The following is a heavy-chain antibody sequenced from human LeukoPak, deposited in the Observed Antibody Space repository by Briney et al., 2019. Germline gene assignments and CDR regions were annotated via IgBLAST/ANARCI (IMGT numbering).Heavy chain of an antibody. J-gene: IGHJ5*02. CDR2: ISCSGGST. CDR3: AKRYCSSTSCQPDGWFDR. V-gene: IGHV3-23*01. CDR1: GFTFSSYA. Sequence: GGSLRLSCAASGFTFSSYAMSWARQAPGKGLEWVSAISCSGGSTYYADSVKGRFTISRDNSKNTLYLQMNRLRAEDTAVYYCAKRYCSSTSCQPDGWFDRWGQGTLVTVSS. D-gene: IGHD2-2*01.